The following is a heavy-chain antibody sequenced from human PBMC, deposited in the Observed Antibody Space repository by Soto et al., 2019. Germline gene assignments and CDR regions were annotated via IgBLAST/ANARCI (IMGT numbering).Heavy chain of an antibody. D-gene: IGHD2-2*01. CDR2: VYWDDDK. CDR3: AHCRGGVASF. V-gene: IGHV2-5*02. J-gene: IGHJ4*02. Sequence: QITLNESGPTLVKPTQTLTLTCTFSGFSLSTRDVGVGWIRQPPGEALEWLGVVYWDDDKTYSPSLKSRLTITKDTSKNQVVLRMTKMDQVDTATYYCAHCRGGVASFWGQGTLVTVSS. CDR1: GFSLSTRDVG.